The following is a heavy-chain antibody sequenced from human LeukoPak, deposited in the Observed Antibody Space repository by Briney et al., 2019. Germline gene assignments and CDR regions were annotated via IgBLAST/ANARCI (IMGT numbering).Heavy chain of an antibody. CDR3: ARSWYSSDLFDY. CDR2: INPNSGGT. V-gene: IGHV1-2*02. D-gene: IGHD6-19*01. J-gene: IGHJ4*02. Sequence: ASVKVSCKASGYTFTGYYMHRVRQAPGQGLEWMGWINPNSGGTNYAQKFQGRVTMTRDTSISTAYMELSRLRSDDTAVYYCARSWYSSDLFDYWGQGTLVTVSS. CDR1: GYTFTGYY.